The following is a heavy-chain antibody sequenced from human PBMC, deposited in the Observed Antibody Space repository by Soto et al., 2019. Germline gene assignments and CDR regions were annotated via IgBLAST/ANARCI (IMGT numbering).Heavy chain of an antibody. CDR1: GFTFSSYG. V-gene: IGHV3-33*01. CDR2: IWYDGSNK. Sequence: GGSLRLSCAASGFTFSSYGMHWVRQAPGKGLEWVAVIWYDGSNKYYADSVKGRFTISRDNSKNTLYLQMNSLRAEDTAVYYCARDGQVGARVLDYWGQGTLVTVSS. J-gene: IGHJ4*02. CDR3: ARDGQVGARVLDY. D-gene: IGHD1-26*01.